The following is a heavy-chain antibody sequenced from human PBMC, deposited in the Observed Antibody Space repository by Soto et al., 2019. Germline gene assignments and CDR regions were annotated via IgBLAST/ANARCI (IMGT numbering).Heavy chain of an antibody. D-gene: IGHD6-13*01. J-gene: IGHJ4*02. CDR3: ARHSAILPGTSFDY. Sequence: QVQLVQSGAEMKQPGASVKVSCKTSGYIFSDYVIHWVRQAPGQRPEWMGYIYGDNTYTKYSEKFQGRVTITSDTSATTGYMELSSLTSEDTAVYYCARHSAILPGTSFDYWGLGTLVTVSS. CDR2: IYGDNTYT. CDR1: GYIFSDYV. V-gene: IGHV1-3*01.